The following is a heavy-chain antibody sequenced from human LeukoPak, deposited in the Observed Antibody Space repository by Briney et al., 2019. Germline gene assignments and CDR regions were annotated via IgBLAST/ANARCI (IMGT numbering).Heavy chain of an antibody. V-gene: IGHV1-18*01. J-gene: IGHJ3*02. CDR1: DYSFSSNG. Sequence: ASVKVSCKASDYSFSSNGFTWVRQAPGQGLEWMGWISAYNGNTNYAQKLQGRVTITRNTSISTAYMELSSLRSEDTAVYYCARVQQEGFDIWGQGTMVTVSS. CDR2: ISAYNGNT. D-gene: IGHD6-13*01. CDR3: ARVQQEGFDI.